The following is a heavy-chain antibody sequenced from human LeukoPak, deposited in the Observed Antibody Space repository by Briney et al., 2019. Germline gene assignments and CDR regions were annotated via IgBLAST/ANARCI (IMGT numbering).Heavy chain of an antibody. Sequence: GASVKVSCKASGGTFSSYAISWVRQAPGQGLEWMGGIIPIFGTANYAQKFQGRVTITADESTSTAYMELSSLRSEDTAVYYCATAGPVHLVWWLREVFDYWGQGTLVTVSS. J-gene: IGHJ4*02. V-gene: IGHV1-69*13. CDR2: IIPIFGTA. CDR3: ATAGPVHLVWWLREVFDY. CDR1: GGTFSSYA. D-gene: IGHD5-12*01.